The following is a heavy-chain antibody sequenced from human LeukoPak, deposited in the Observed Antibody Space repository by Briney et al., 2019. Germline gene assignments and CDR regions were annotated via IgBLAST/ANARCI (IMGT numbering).Heavy chain of an antibody. Sequence: PSETLSLTCTVSGGSIGSYYWSWIRQPPGKGLEWIGYIFYTGSTNYNSSLKSRVTISIDTSKNQFSLKPSSVTAADTAVYHCARAGFFYDTSGYNDAFDIWGQGTMVTVSS. CDR2: IFYTGST. V-gene: IGHV4-59*01. CDR1: GGSIGSYY. J-gene: IGHJ3*02. D-gene: IGHD3-22*01. CDR3: ARAGFFYDTSGYNDAFDI.